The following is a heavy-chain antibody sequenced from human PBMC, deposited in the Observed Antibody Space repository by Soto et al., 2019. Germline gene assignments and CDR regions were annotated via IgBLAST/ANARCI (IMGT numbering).Heavy chain of an antibody. D-gene: IGHD3-22*01. V-gene: IGHV1-69*12. J-gene: IGHJ5*02. CDR2: IIPIFGTA. CDR1: GGTFSSYA. Sequence: QVQLVQSGAEVKKPGSSVKVSCKASGGTFSSYAISWVRQAPGQGLEWMGGIIPIFGTANYAQKLQGRVTITADESTSTAYMELSSLRSEDTAVYYCARDPRYYYDSSGYYDWFDPWGQGTLVTVSS. CDR3: ARDPRYYYDSSGYYDWFDP.